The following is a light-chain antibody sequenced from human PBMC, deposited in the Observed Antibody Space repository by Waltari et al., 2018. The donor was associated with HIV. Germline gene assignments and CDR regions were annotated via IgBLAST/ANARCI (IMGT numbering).Light chain of an antibody. CDR3: QQYHAYPVT. V-gene: IGKV1-5*01. CDR2: QAS. Sequence: DIQMTQSPATLSASVGDRVTISCRASQNINRWLAWYQQRPGKPPKFPIYQASSLESGVPSRFSGSGSGTLFTLTINSLHPADFATYYCQQYHAYPVTFGGGTKVESK. CDR1: QNINRW. J-gene: IGKJ4*01.